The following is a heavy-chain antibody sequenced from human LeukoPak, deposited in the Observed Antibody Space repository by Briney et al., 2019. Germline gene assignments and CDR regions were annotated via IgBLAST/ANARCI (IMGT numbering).Heavy chain of an antibody. Sequence: GGSLRLSCAASRFTFSNYAMSWVRQAPGKGLEWVSTISGNGRKTYYADSVKGRFTISRDNSKNTLYLQMNSLRAEDTAVYYCAKDRSSGWAAGLDYWGQGTLVTVSS. CDR2: ISGNGRKT. V-gene: IGHV3-23*01. CDR1: RFTFSNYA. J-gene: IGHJ4*02. CDR3: AKDRSSGWAAGLDY. D-gene: IGHD6-19*01.